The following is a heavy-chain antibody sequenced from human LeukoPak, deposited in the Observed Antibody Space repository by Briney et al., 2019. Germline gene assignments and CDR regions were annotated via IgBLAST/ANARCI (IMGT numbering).Heavy chain of an antibody. Sequence: GGSLRLSCAASGFTFSDYYMSWIRQAPGKGLEWVSYISSSGSTIYYADSVKGRFTISRDNAKNSLYLQMNSLRAEDTAVYYCARKELMIVVSTRSDAFDIWGQGTMVTVSS. D-gene: IGHD3-22*01. J-gene: IGHJ3*02. CDR1: GFTFSDYY. CDR3: ARKELMIVVSTRSDAFDI. V-gene: IGHV3-11*01. CDR2: ISSSGSTI.